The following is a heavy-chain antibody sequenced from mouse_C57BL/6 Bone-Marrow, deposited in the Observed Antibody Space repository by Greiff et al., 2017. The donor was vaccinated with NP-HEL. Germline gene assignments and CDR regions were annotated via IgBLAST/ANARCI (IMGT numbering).Heavy chain of an antibody. Sequence: EVMLVESGGGLVKPGGSLKLSCAASGFTFSSYTMSWVRQTPEKRLEWVATISGGGGNTYYPDSVKGRFTISRDNAKNTLYLQMSSLRSEDTALYYCARQGWLLYFDYWGQGTTLTVSS. CDR1: GFTFSSYT. J-gene: IGHJ2*01. V-gene: IGHV5-9*01. CDR2: ISGGGGNT. CDR3: ARQGWLLYFDY. D-gene: IGHD2-3*01.